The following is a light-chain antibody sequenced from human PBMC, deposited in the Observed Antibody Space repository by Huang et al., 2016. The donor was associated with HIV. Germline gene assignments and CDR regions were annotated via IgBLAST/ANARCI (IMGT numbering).Light chain of an antibody. CDR2: NAS. V-gene: IGKV4-1*01. Sequence: DILLTQSPDSLAVSLGERATLTYRSSRSFLFASNSKNFLAWYQQKPGQSPKLLMYNASVRESGVPERFTGSGSGTEFTLTIASLQAEDVAVYYCQQFYNMPYTFGRGTRLEI. J-gene: IGKJ2*01. CDR3: QQFYNMPYT. CDR1: RSFLFASNSKNF.